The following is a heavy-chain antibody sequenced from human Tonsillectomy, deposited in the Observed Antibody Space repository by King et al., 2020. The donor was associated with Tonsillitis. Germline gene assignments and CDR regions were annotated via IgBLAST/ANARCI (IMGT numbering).Heavy chain of an antibody. V-gene: IGHV1-2*02. J-gene: IGHJ6*02. CDR2: INPNSGGT. CDR3: TRYCTTTSCYSLGKYYYFGMDV. Sequence: QLVQSGAEVKKPGASVKVSCKASGYTFTDYSMHWVRQAPGQGLEWMGWINPNSGGTNYAQKFQGRVTMTRDTSINTAYMELSRLGSDDTAIYYCTRYCTTTSCYSLGKYYYFGMDVWGQGTPVTVS. D-gene: IGHD2-2*01. CDR1: GYTFTDYS.